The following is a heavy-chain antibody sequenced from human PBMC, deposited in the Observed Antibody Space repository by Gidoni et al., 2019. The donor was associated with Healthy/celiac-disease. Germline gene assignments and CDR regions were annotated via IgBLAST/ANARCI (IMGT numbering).Heavy chain of an antibody. Sequence: EVQLVESGGGLVTPGRSLRLSCPASGFTFGDYAMRLFRQAPGKGLEWVGFIRSKAYGGTTEYAASVKGRFTISRDDSKSIAYLQMNSLKTEDTAVYYCTRQVVQSQLRYFDWLLSDYWGQGTLVTVSS. CDR1: GFTFGDYA. D-gene: IGHD3-9*01. CDR2: IRSKAYGGTT. CDR3: TRQVVQSQLRYFDWLLSDY. V-gene: IGHV3-49*05. J-gene: IGHJ4*02.